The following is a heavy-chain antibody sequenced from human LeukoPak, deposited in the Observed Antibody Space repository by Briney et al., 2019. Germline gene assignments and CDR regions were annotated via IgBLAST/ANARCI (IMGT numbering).Heavy chain of an antibody. D-gene: IGHD3-10*01. CDR3: SRVHKAFDGARDTFDI. V-gene: IGHV6-1*01. CDR2: TYYRSKLYN. J-gene: IGHJ3*02. CDR1: GDSVSSNSAA. Sequence: SQTLSLTCAISGDSVSSNSAAWNWIRQSPSRGLEWLGRTYYRSKLYNDYAVSVKSQITINPDTSKNQFSLQLNSVTPEDTAVYYCSRVHKAFDGARDTFDIWGQGTMVTVSS.